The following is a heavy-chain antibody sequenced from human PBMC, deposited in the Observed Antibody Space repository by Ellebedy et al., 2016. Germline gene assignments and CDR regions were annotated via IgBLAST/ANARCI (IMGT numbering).Heavy chain of an antibody. Sequence: GESLKISCAASGLTLSDAWLSWVRQAPGKGLEWVANINQDGSKKYYADSVKGRFTISRDNAKNSVYLQMNSLRVEDTAVYHCASGVGWLIEHWGQGTLVTVSS. D-gene: IGHD6-19*01. CDR3: ASGVGWLIEH. J-gene: IGHJ1*01. CDR2: INQDGSKK. CDR1: GLTLSDAW. V-gene: IGHV3-7*01.